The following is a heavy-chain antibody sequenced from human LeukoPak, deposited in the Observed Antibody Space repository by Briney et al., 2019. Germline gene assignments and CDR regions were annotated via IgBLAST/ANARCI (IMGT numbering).Heavy chain of an antibody. Sequence: SETLSLTCTVSGYSINNDCYWGWIRQPPGKGLEWIGSIYHSGSTYYNPSLKRRVTISVDRTKNQFSLTLSSVTAADTAVYYCARGGQLELLNYFDYWGQGALVSVSS. CDR3: ARGGQLELLNYFDY. CDR2: IYHSGST. J-gene: IGHJ4*02. D-gene: IGHD1-1*01. V-gene: IGHV4-38-2*02. CDR1: GYSINNDCY.